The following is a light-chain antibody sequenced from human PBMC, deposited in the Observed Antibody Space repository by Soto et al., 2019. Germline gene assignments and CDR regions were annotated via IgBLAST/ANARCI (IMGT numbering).Light chain of an antibody. J-gene: IGKJ1*01. CDR1: QSVSRNY. Sequence: DIVLTQSPGTLSLSPGERATLSCRASQSVSRNYLAWYQQKPGQAPRLLIYGASSRATGIPDRFSGSGSGTDFTLTISRLEPEDFAVYYCQQFGSSLTWTFGQGTKVEIK. V-gene: IGKV3-20*01. CDR2: GAS. CDR3: QQFGSSLTWT.